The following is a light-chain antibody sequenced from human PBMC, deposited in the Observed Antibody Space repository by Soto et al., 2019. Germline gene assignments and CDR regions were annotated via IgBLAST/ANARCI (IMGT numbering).Light chain of an antibody. CDR1: SSNIGNNY. Sequence: QSVLTQPPSVSAAPGQTVTISCSGSSSNIGNNYVSWYQHLPGAAPKLLIYETNTRPAGIPDRFSGSKSGTSATLAITGLQTADEADYYCETWDTSLSAGRVFGPGTKVTVL. CDR3: ETWDTSLSAGRV. J-gene: IGLJ1*01. V-gene: IGLV1-51*02. CDR2: ETN.